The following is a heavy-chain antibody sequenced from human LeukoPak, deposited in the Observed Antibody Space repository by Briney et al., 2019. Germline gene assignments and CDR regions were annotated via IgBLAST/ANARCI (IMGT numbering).Heavy chain of an antibody. V-gene: IGHV1-69*04. Sequence: GASVKVSCKASGGTLSSYAISWVRQAPGQGLEWMGRIIPILGIANYAQKFQGRVTITANKSTSTAYMELSSLRSEDTAVYYCARETTDTDPSYFDYWGQGTLVTVSS. CDR3: ARETTDTDPSYFDY. CDR1: GGTLSSYA. J-gene: IGHJ4*02. CDR2: IIPILGIA. D-gene: IGHD5-18*01.